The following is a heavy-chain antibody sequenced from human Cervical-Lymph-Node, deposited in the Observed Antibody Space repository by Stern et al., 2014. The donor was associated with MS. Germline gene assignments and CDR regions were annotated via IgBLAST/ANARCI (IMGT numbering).Heavy chain of an antibody. CDR3: ARRGLGYDGADH. Sequence: EMQLVESGAEVIKPGESLKISCKVSGYRFANFWIGWVRQVPGKGLEWMGIIYPGGSDTRYSPSFQGQVTLSADESISTAYLQWSSLKASDTGIYYCARRGLGYDGADHWGQGALVTVSS. D-gene: IGHD3-16*01. CDR1: GYRFANFW. CDR2: IYPGGSDT. V-gene: IGHV5-51*01. J-gene: IGHJ4*02.